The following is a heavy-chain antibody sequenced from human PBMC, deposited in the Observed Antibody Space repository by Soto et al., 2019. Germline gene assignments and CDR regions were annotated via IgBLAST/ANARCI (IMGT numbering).Heavy chain of an antibody. Sequence: LRLSCSASGFSFSDSAMHWVRQAPGKRLEYVSAISTNGRSTYYADSVKGRFTISRDNSKNTVHLQMSSLRAEDTAVYYCLRDIFGVVIFDSWGQGTPVTVSS. J-gene: IGHJ4*02. CDR1: GFSFSDSA. D-gene: IGHD3-3*01. CDR2: ISTNGRST. CDR3: LRDIFGVVIFDS. V-gene: IGHV3-64D*06.